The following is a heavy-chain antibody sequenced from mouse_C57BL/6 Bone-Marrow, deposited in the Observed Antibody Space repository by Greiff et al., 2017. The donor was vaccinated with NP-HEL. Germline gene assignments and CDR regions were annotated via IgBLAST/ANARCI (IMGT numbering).Heavy chain of an antibody. D-gene: IGHD2-2*01. CDR1: GYTFTSYW. Sequence: QVQLKESGAELVKPGASVKLSCKASGYTFTSYWMHWVKQRPGQGLEWIGMIHPNSGSTNYNEKFKSKATLTVDKSSSTAYMQLSSLTSEDSAVYYCAPMVTTRKVWFAYWGQGTLVTVSA. V-gene: IGHV1-64*01. CDR3: APMVTTRKVWFAY. CDR2: IHPNSGST. J-gene: IGHJ3*01.